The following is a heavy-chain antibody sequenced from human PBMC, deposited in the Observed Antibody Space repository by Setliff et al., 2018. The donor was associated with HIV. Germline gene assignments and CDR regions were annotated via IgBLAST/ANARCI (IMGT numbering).Heavy chain of an antibody. D-gene: IGHD2-21*01. CDR1: AYTFNSYY. J-gene: IGHJ4*02. CDR3: AAQDLDLVKYYYMDY. V-gene: IGHV1-46*02. Sequence: ASVKVSCKTSAYTFNSYYMHWIRQAPGQGLEWMGLIGPSGSSTTYAQNFQGRVTMSRDTSTNTVYMELSSLRSEDTAVYYCAAQDLDLVKYYYMDYWGPGALVTVSS. CDR2: IGPSGSST.